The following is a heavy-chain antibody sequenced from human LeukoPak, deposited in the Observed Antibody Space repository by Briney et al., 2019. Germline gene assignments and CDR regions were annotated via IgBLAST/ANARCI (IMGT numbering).Heavy chain of an antibody. V-gene: IGHV4-4*07. J-gene: IGHJ5*02. CDR3: ARDRIGWPGFDP. Sequence: KTSETLSLTCSVSGISIRSYFWSWIRQPAGKTVEWIGRISTSGSSKYNPSLKSRVTMSVDTSKNQFSLKLSSVTAADTAVYYCARDRIGWPGFDPWGQGTLVTVSS. CDR1: GISIRSYF. D-gene: IGHD6-19*01. CDR2: ISTSGSS.